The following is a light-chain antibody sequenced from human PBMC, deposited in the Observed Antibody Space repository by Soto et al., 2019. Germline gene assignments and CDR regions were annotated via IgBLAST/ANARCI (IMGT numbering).Light chain of an antibody. V-gene: IGLV2-14*03. CDR2: DVS. CDR1: SSDVGGYNY. CDR3: SSYASSNTQV. Sequence: QSALTQPASVSASPGQSIIVSCIGTSSDVGGYNYVSWYQQHPGKAPKLMIHDVSNRPSGVSNRFSGSKSGNTASLTISGLQAEDEAYYYCSSYASSNTQVFGGGTKVTVL. J-gene: IGLJ2*01.